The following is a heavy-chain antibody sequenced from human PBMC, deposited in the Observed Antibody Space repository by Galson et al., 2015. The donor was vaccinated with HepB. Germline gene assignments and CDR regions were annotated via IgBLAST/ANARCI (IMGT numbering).Heavy chain of an antibody. CDR1: GFTFTSSA. V-gene: IGHV1-58*01. CDR2: IVVGSGNT. D-gene: IGHD3-22*01. Sequence: SVKVSCKASGFTFTSSAVQWVRQARGQRLEWIGWIVVGSGNTNYAQKFQERVTITRDMSTSTAYMELSSLRSEDTAVYYCAAGEYYYDSSGYFPDAFDIWGQGTMVTVSS. CDR3: AAGEYYYDSSGYFPDAFDI. J-gene: IGHJ3*02.